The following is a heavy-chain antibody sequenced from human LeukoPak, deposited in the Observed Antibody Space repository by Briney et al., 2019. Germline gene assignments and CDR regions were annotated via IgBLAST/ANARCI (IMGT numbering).Heavy chain of an antibody. CDR1: GASISSHY. Sequence: SETLSLTCTVSGASISSHYWSWIRQPAGKGLEYIGRIYPSGITNYNPSLKSRVTMSVDSSKNQFSLKLSSVTAADTAVYYCARDLGSNYVYFDYWGQGSLVTVSS. D-gene: IGHD1-26*01. CDR2: IYPSGIT. V-gene: IGHV4-4*07. J-gene: IGHJ4*02. CDR3: ARDLGSNYVYFDY.